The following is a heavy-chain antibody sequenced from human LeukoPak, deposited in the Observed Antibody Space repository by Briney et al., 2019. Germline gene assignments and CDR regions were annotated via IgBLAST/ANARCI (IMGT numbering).Heavy chain of an antibody. CDR2: ISTYNGDT. J-gene: IGHJ5*02. CDR3: AREWWGYDVLTGDNWFDP. V-gene: IGHV1-18*01. CDR1: GYPFTTYG. D-gene: IGHD3-9*01. Sequence: ASVKVSCKASGYPFTTYGISWVRQAPGLGLEWMGWISTYNGDTNYAQKFQGRVTMTTDTSTSTAYIELRSLRSDDTAAYYCAREWWGYDVLTGDNWFDPWGQGTLVTVSS.